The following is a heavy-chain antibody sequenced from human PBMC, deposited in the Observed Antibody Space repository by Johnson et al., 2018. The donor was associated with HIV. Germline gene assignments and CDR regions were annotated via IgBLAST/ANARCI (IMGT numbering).Heavy chain of an antibody. Sequence: QVQLVESGGGVVQPGRSLRLSCAASGFTFSSYAMHWVRQAPGKGLEWVAVISFDGRDKDYADSVKGRFTISRDNSKNTLYLQMNSLRAEDTAVYYCAKPYSSGWPHIDAFDIWGQGTMVTVSS. D-gene: IGHD6-19*01. CDR1: GFTFSSYA. CDR2: ISFDGRDK. J-gene: IGHJ3*02. V-gene: IGHV3-30*04. CDR3: AKPYSSGWPHIDAFDI.